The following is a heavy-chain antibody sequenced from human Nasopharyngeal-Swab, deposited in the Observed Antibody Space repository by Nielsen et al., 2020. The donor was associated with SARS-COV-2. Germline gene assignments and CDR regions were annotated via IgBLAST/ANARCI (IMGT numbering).Heavy chain of an antibody. V-gene: IGHV3-48*02. J-gene: IGHJ6*02. CDR2: ISSGSKTI. Sequence: GESLKISCAASGFSFSGCSMNWVRQAPGKGLEWVSYISSGSKTIYYADSVKGRFTISRDNAKNPLYLQMKRLRDEDTAVYYCAGGSGSYGGAYQYYYAMDVWGQGTTVTVSS. D-gene: IGHD6-19*01. CDR1: GFSFSGCS. CDR3: AGGSGSYGGAYQYYYAMDV.